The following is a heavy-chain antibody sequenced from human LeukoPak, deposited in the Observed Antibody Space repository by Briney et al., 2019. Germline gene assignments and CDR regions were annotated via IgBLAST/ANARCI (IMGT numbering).Heavy chain of an antibody. CDR2: IKEDGTYT. J-gene: IGHJ4*02. CDR1: GFSFSKYW. CDR3: ARDFDMWITPGDDFDF. V-gene: IGHV3-74*01. D-gene: IGHD3-9*01. Sequence: GGSLRLSCAASGFSFSKYWMHWVRHTPGEGLVWVARIKEDGTYTSYADSVKGRFTISRDNARNTVFLQMNNLRAEDTAVYYCARDFDMWITPGDDFDFWGQGTLVTVSS.